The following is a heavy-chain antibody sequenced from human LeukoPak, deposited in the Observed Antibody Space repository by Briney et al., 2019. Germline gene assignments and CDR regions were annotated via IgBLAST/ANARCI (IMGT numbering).Heavy chain of an antibody. J-gene: IGHJ4*02. Sequence: PEASVKVSCKASGYTFTSYDINWVRQATGQGLEWMGWMNPNSGNTGYAQKFQGRVTMTRNTSISTAYMELSSLRSEDTAVYYCARGSDTYYYDSSGYYSFDYWGQGTLVTVSS. V-gene: IGHV1-8*01. CDR1: GYTFTSYD. CDR2: MNPNSGNT. D-gene: IGHD3-22*01. CDR3: ARGSDTYYYDSSGYYSFDY.